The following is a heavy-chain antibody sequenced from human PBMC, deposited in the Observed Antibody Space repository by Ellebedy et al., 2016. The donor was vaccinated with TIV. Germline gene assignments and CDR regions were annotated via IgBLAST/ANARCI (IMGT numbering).Heavy chain of an antibody. CDR1: GFTFSNYG. J-gene: IGHJ6*02. Sequence: GESLKISXVVSGFTFSNYGIYWVRQAPGKGLEWVALITYDGSTQYYAEYVKGRFTVSRDGFKNTVFLQMNSLRVEDTAVYYCARVGYSPYGLDVWGQGTTVSVFS. D-gene: IGHD2-21*01. V-gene: IGHV3-33*07. CDR3: ARVGYSPYGLDV. CDR2: ITYDGSTQ.